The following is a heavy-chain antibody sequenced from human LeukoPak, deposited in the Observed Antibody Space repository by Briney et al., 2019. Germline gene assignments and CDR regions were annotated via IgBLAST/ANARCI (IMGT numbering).Heavy chain of an antibody. CDR3: ARWDRATAATFDY. Sequence: ASVKVFCRASGYTFTNYGFNWVRQAPGQGLEWMGWISAYNGKTNYAQKFQGRVTMTTDTATGTAYMELRSLRSDDTAVYYCARWDRATAATFDYWGQGTLVTVSS. D-gene: IGHD6-13*01. J-gene: IGHJ4*02. CDR1: GYTFTNYG. CDR2: ISAYNGKT. V-gene: IGHV1-18*01.